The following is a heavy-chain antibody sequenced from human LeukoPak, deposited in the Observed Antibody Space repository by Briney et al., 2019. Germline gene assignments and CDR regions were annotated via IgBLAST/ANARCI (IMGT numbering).Heavy chain of an antibody. J-gene: IGHJ5*02. Sequence: ASVKVSCKASGYTFTGYYMHWVRQAPGQGLEWVGWINPNSGGTNYAQKFKGRFTMTRDTSMSTVYMELSRLRSEDTAVYYCARDPFTYITIFGVSRWFDAWGQRTLVTVSS. CDR3: ARDPFTYITIFGVSRWFDA. CDR1: GYTFTGYY. CDR2: INPNSGGT. D-gene: IGHD3-3*01. V-gene: IGHV1-2*02.